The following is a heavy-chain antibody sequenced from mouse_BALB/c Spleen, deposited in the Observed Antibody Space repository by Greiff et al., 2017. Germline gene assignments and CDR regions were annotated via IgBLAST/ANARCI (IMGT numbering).Heavy chain of an antibody. V-gene: IGHV2-2*02. J-gene: IGHJ4*01. CDR1: GFSLTSYG. Sequence: QVQLQQSGPGLVQPSQSLSITCTVSGFSLTSYGVHWVRQSPGKGLEWLGVIWSGGSTDYNAAFISRLSISKDNSKSQVFFKMNSLQANDTAIYYCASNRGDGNSYAMDYWGQGTSVTVSS. D-gene: IGHD2-1*01. CDR3: ASNRGDGNSYAMDY. CDR2: IWSGGST.